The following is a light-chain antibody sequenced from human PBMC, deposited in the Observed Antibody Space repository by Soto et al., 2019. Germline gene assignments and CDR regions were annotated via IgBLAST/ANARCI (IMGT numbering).Light chain of an antibody. V-gene: IGKV1-39*01. CDR3: QQSHNSPPFT. J-gene: IGKJ3*01. CDR1: QSISSH. Sequence: DIQMTQSPSSLSASVGDRVSITCRTSQSISSHLNWYQQKQGRAPKLMNYSASYLETGVPSRFSCSGSGTDYTLTISGLQPEDVATYYCQQSHNSPPFTFGPGTRVEIK. CDR2: SAS.